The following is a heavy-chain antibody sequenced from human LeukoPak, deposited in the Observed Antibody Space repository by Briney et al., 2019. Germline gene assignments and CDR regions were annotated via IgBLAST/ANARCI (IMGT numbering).Heavy chain of an antibody. CDR2: INPNSGGT. Sequence: ASVKVSCKASGYTFTGYYMHWVRQAPGQGLEWMGWINPNSGGTNYAQKFQGRVTMTRDTSISIAYMELSRLRSDDTAVYYCARLVGSWDAFDIWGQGTMVTVSS. CDR1: GYTFTGYY. V-gene: IGHV1-2*02. CDR3: ARLVGSWDAFDI. D-gene: IGHD1-26*01. J-gene: IGHJ3*02.